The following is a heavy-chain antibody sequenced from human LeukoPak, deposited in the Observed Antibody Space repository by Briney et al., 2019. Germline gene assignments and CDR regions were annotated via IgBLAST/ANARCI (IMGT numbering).Heavy chain of an antibody. CDR3: ARRYPTSHYYYMDV. CDR1: GGSISSSSYY. D-gene: IGHD5-24*01. Sequence: PSETLSLTCTVSGGSISSSSYYWGWIRQPPGKGLEWIGSIYYSGSTYYNPSLKSRVTISVDTSKNQFSLKLSSVTAADTAAYYCARRYPTSHYYYMDVWGKGTTVTVSS. CDR2: IYYSGST. V-gene: IGHV4-39*01. J-gene: IGHJ6*03.